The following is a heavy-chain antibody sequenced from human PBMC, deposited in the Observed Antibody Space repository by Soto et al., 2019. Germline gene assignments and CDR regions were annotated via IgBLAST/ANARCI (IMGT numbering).Heavy chain of an antibody. CDR3: AREHGFSYGLNYFDP. D-gene: IGHD5-18*01. V-gene: IGHV4-59*01. J-gene: IGHJ5*02. CDR1: GGSISSYY. Sequence: SETLSLTCTASGGSISSYYWSWIRQPPGKGLEWIGYIYDSGSTNYNPSLKSRVTMSVDTSKNQFSLNLSPVTAADTAVYYCAREHGFSYGLNYFDPWGQGTLVTVSS. CDR2: IYDSGST.